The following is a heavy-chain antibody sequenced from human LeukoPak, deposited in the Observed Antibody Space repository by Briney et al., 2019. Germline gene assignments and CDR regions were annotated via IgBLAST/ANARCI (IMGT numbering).Heavy chain of an antibody. D-gene: IGHD3-22*01. V-gene: IGHV3-23*01. J-gene: IGHJ4*02. Sequence: GGSLRLSCAASGFTFSSYAMSWVRQAPGKGLERVSAISGSGGSTYYADSVKGRFTISRDNSKNTLYLQMNSLRAEDTAVYYCAKGGAITMIVVVIDFDYWGQGTLVTVSS. CDR2: ISGSGGST. CDR1: GFTFSSYA. CDR3: AKGGAITMIVVVIDFDY.